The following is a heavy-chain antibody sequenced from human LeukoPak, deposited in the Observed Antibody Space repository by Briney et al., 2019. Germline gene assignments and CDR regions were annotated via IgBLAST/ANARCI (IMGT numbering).Heavy chain of an antibody. J-gene: IGHJ4*02. CDR2: INPNSGAT. Sequence: ASVKVSCKASGYTFTSYYMHWVRQAPGQGLEWMGWINPNSGATNYAQKFQGRVTMTRDTSISTAYMELSRLTSDDTAVYYCARDKGEEAVAGNFDYWGQGTLVTVSS. CDR3: ARDKGEEAVAGNFDY. D-gene: IGHD6-19*01. CDR1: GYTFTSYY. V-gene: IGHV1-2*02.